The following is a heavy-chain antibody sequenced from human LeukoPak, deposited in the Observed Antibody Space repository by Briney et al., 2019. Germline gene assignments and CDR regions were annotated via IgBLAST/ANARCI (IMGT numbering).Heavy chain of an antibody. CDR2: ISYLGST. V-gene: IGHV4-31*03. J-gene: IGHJ5*02. CDR3: ARVASIFGRFDP. D-gene: IGHD3-3*01. Sequence: SETLFLTCSVSGDSISSGSFYWSWIRQLPGKGLEWLGYISYLGSTYYNPSLKSRVTISVDTSKNQFSLKLNSVTAADTAVYYCARVASIFGRFDPWGQGTLVTVSS. CDR1: GDSISSGSFY.